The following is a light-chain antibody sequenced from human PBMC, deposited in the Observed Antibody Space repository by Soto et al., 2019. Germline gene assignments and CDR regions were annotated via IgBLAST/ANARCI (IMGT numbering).Light chain of an antibody. CDR2: GAS. V-gene: IGKV3-20*01. Sequence: EIVMTQSPATLSVSPGEGATLSCRPSQGVDKDLAWYRQKPGQAPRLLIYGASSRATGIPDRFSGSGSGTDFTLTISRLEPEDFAVYYCQQYGSSPWTFGQGTKVDIK. J-gene: IGKJ1*01. CDR1: QGVDKD. CDR3: QQYGSSPWT.